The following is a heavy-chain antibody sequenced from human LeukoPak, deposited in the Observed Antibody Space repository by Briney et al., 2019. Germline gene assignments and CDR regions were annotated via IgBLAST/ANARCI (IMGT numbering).Heavy chain of an antibody. D-gene: IGHD6-13*01. V-gene: IGHV4-61*02. CDR1: GASISTGSSY. Sequence: SETLSLTCTVSGASISTGSSYWSWIRQPAGEGLEWIGRIHNSGSTNYNPSLNSRVTISVDTSKNQVSLKLSSVTAADTAVYYCAKGVAAAGDWGQGTLVTVSS. CDR2: IHNSGST. CDR3: AKGVAAAGD. J-gene: IGHJ4*02.